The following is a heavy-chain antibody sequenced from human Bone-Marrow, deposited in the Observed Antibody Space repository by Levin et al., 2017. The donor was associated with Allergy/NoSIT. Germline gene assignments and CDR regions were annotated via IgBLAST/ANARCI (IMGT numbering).Heavy chain of an antibody. CDR3: ARDIYCKNGDCLGGAYYFGLDV. V-gene: IGHV3-11*01. CDR1: GFTFSDYY. CDR2: ITSSVRGSGPTM. Sequence: GESLKISCAASGFTFSDYYMAWVRQAPGKGLEWVSYITSSVRGSGPTMYYADSVKGRFTISRDDAQDSLSLHMNSLRAEDTAVYYCARDIYCKNGDCLGGAYYFGLDVWGQGTTVTVSS. D-gene: IGHD2-8*01. J-gene: IGHJ6*02.